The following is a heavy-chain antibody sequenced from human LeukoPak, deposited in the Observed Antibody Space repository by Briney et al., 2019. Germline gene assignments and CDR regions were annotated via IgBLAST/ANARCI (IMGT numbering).Heavy chain of an antibody. CDR1: GFIFNAYN. CDR3: ARAAAADAVIDY. D-gene: IGHD6-13*01. V-gene: IGHV3-48*04. Sequence: GGSLRLSCAASGFIFNAYNMNWVRQAPGKGLEWISYISSSSDTIYYADSVKGRFTISRDNAKNSLYLQMNSLRAEDTAVYYCARAAAADAVIDYWGQGTLVTVSS. J-gene: IGHJ4*02. CDR2: ISSSSDTI.